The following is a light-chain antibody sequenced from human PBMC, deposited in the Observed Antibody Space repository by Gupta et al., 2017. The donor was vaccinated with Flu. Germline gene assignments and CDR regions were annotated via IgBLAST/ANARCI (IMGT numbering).Light chain of an antibody. CDR3: QQDGSPPYT. CDR2: GAS. V-gene: IGKV3-20*01. Sequence: EIVLTQSPGTLSLSPGERATLSCRASQSFSSSYLAWYQQKPGQAPRLLIYGASSRVTVIPDRFSGSGSGTDFTLTISRLEPEDFAVYYCQQDGSPPYTFGQGTKLQIK. CDR1: QSFSSSY. J-gene: IGKJ2*01.